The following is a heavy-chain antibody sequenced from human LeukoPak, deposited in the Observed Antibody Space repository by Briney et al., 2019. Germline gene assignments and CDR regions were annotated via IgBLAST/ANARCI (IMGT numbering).Heavy chain of an antibody. V-gene: IGHV5-51*01. J-gene: IGHJ3*02. CDR3: ARQPMGTFGAVIVNAFDI. D-gene: IGHD3-16*02. Sequence: GESLKISCKGSGYSFTSYWIGWVRQMPGKGLEWMGVIYPGESDTRYSPSFQGQVTISADKYISTAYMQWSSRTASDPATYYCARQPMGTFGAVIVNAFDIWGQGTMVTVSS. CDR1: GYSFTSYW. CDR2: IYPGESDT.